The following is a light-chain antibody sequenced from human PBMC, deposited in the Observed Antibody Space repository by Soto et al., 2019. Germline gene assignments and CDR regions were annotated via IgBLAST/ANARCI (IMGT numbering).Light chain of an antibody. J-gene: IGKJ3*01. CDR2: ATS. V-gene: IGKV1-39*01. Sequence: DIQMTQSPSSLSASVGDRVTITCRASQSISSFLNWYQQKPGKAPKRLIYATSTLQSGVPSRFSGSGSGTDFTLTISSLQPEDFATYYCQQRETFGPGTKVDIK. CDR1: QSISSF. CDR3: QQRET.